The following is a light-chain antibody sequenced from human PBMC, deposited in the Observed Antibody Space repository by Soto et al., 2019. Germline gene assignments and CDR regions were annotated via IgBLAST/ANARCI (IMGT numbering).Light chain of an antibody. CDR2: EVS. CDR3: SSYTSSFDVV. Sequence: QSALTQPASVSGSPGQSITISCTGTSSDVGGYNYVSSYQQHPGKAPKLMIYEVSNRPSGVSNRFSGSKSGNTASLTISGLQAEDEADYYCSSYTSSFDVVFGGGTQLTVL. V-gene: IGLV2-14*01. J-gene: IGLJ2*01. CDR1: SSDVGGYNY.